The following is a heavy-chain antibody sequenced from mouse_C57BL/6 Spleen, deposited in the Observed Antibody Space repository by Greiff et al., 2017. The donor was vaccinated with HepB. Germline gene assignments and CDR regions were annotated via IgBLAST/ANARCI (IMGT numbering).Heavy chain of an antibody. V-gene: IGHV1-82*01. D-gene: IGHD2-4*01. CDR2: IYPGDGDT. CDR1: GYAFSSSW. J-gene: IGHJ3*01. Sequence: QVQLKQSGPELVKPGASVKISCKASGYAFSSSWMNWVKQRPGKGLEWIGRIYPGDGDTNYNGKFKGKATLTADKSSSTAYMQLSSLTSEDSAVYFCAREDDYVFAYWGQGTLVTVSA. CDR3: AREDDYVFAY.